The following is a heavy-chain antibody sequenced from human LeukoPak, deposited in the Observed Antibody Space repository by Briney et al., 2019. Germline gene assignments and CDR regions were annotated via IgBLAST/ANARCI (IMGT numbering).Heavy chain of an antibody. CDR3: AREGMDYGGNSVFVL. V-gene: IGHV1-2*02. CDR2: INPNSGGS. CDR1: GYTFTVYY. Sequence: ASVKVSCKASGYTFTVYYMHWVRQAPGQGLEWMGWINPNSGGSNHAQKFQGRVTMTRDTSISTAYMELSRLRDDDTVVYFCAREGMDYGGNSVFVLWGQGTLVTVSS. J-gene: IGHJ4*02. D-gene: IGHD4-23*01.